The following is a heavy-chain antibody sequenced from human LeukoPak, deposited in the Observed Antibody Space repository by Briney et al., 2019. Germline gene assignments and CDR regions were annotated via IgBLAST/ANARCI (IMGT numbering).Heavy chain of an antibody. J-gene: IGHJ4*02. Sequence: NTGGSLRLSCAASGFTFSSYSMNWVRQAPGKGLEWVSSISSSSSYIYYADSVKGRFTISRDNAKNSLYLQMNSLRAEDTAVYYCATNSPRGPTYYYDSSGYYSPPGDWGQGTLVTVSS. V-gene: IGHV3-21*01. D-gene: IGHD3-22*01. CDR1: GFTFSSYS. CDR2: ISSSSSYI. CDR3: ATNSPRGPTYYYDSSGYYSPPGD.